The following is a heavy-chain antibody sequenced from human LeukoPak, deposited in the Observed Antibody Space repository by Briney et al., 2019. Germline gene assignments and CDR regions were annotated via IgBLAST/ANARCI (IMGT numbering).Heavy chain of an antibody. V-gene: IGHV3-11*04. Sequence: TGGSLRLSCAASGFTFSDYYMSWIRQAPGKGLEWVSYISSSGSTIYYADSVKGRFTISRDSAKNSLYLQMNSLRAEDTAVYYCARVSRTYNYYDSSGYYDIDYWGQGTLVTVSS. J-gene: IGHJ4*02. CDR1: GFTFSDYY. CDR2: ISSSGSTI. D-gene: IGHD3-22*01. CDR3: ARVSRTYNYYDSSGYYDIDY.